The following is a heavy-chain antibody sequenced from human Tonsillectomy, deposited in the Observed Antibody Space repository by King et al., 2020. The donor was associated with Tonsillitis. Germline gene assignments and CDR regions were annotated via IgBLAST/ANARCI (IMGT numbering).Heavy chain of an antibody. V-gene: IGHV4-39*07. CDR2: IYYSGST. Sequence: QLQESGPGLVKPSETLSLTCTVSCDSISSSYYYWGWIRQPPGKGLEWIGNIYYSGSTYYNPSLKSRVTISIDTSKSQFSLKLSSVTAADTAVYYCARDRANLGGYYYGMDVWGLGTTVTVSS. CDR3: ARDRANLGGYYYGMDV. J-gene: IGHJ6*02. CDR1: CDSISSSYYY. D-gene: IGHD4/OR15-4a*01.